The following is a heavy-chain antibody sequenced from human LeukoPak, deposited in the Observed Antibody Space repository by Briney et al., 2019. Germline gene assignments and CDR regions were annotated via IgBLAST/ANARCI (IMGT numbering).Heavy chain of an antibody. CDR3: VRDNCSGGSCFYYYGMDV. CDR1: GYTFTSSG. V-gene: IGHV1-18*01. D-gene: IGHD2-15*01. J-gene: IGHJ6*02. Sequence: GASVKVSCKASGYTFTSSGISWVRQAPGQGLEWMGWISAYNGNTNYAQKLQGRVTMTTDPSTSTAFMELRSLRSDDTAVYYCVRDNCSGGSCFYYYGMDVWGQGTTVTVSS. CDR2: ISAYNGNT.